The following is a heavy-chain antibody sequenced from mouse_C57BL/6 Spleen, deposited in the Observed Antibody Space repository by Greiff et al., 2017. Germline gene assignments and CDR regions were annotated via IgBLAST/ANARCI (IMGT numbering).Heavy chain of an antibody. V-gene: IGHV1-52*01. Sequence: VQLQQPGAELVRPGSSVKLSCKASGYTFTSYWMHWVKQRPIQGLEWIGNIDPSDSETHYNQKFKDKATLTVDKSSSTAYMQLSSLTSEDSAVYYCASGGSSYYAMDYWGQGTSVTVSS. J-gene: IGHJ4*01. D-gene: IGHD1-1*01. CDR3: ASGGSSYYAMDY. CDR1: GYTFTSYW. CDR2: IDPSDSET.